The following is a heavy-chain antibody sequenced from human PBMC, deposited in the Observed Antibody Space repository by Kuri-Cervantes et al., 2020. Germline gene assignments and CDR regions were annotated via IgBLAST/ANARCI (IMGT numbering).Heavy chain of an antibody. D-gene: IGHD3-10*01. J-gene: IGHJ5*02. Sequence: SVKVSCKASGGTFSSYTISWVRQAPGQGLEWMGRIIPILGIANYAQKFQGRVTMTRDTSTSTVYMELSSLRSEDTAVYYCARDYYYGSGSYGGWFDPWGQGTLVTVSS. CDR3: ARDYYYGSGSYGGWFDP. V-gene: IGHV1-69*04. CDR2: IIPILGIA. CDR1: GGTFSSYT.